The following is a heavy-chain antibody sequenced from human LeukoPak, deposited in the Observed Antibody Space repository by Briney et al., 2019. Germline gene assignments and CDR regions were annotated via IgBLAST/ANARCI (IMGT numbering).Heavy chain of an antibody. V-gene: IGHV3-33*06. CDR2: ICYDGSNK. D-gene: IGHD6-6*01. CDR1: GFTFSSYG. Sequence: GGSLRLSCAASGFTFSSYGMHWVRQAPGKGLEWVAVICYDGSNKYYADSVKGRFTISRDNSKNTLYLQMNSLRAEDTAVYYCAKAQSIAARPDYFDYWGQGTLVTVSS. CDR3: AKAQSIAARPDYFDY. J-gene: IGHJ4*02.